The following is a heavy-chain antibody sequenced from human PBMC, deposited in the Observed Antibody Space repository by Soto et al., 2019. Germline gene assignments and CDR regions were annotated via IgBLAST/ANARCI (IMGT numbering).Heavy chain of an antibody. CDR3: ASGVAVDRFEF. CDR1: ADTFNNYG. D-gene: IGHD2-15*01. V-gene: IGHV1-69*13. J-gene: IGHJ4*01. CDR2: VVPLFGTA. Sequence: ASVKVSCKASADTFNNYGFSWVRQAPGQGLECVGGVVPLFGTANYAQKLQGRATISADESASTVYLELTHLQSDDTAIFYCASGVAVDRFEFWGLGTLVTV.